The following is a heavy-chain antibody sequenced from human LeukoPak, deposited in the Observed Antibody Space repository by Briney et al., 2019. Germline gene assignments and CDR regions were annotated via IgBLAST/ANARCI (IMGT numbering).Heavy chain of an antibody. J-gene: IGHJ5*02. Sequence: GGSLRLSCAASGFTFSSYWMHWVRQAPGKGLVWVSRINSDGSSTSYADSVKGRFTISRDSAKNTLYLQMNSLRAEDSALYYCTRTGLGYRLGNGLDAWGQRTQVTVSS. CDR3: TRTGLGYRLGNGLDA. V-gene: IGHV3-74*01. D-gene: IGHD5-18*01. CDR2: INSDGSST. CDR1: GFTFSSYW.